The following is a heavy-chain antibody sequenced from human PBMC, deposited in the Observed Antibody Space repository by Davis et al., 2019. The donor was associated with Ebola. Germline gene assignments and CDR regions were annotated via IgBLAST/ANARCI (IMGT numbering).Heavy chain of an antibody. Sequence: PGGSLRLSCAASGFTFSSYGMHWVRQAPGKGLEWVAVIWYDGSNKYYADSVKGRFTISRDNSKNTLYLQMNSLRAEDTAVYYCARDPLVYCSGGSCYSFDYWGQGTLVTVSS. CDR1: GFTFSSYG. V-gene: IGHV3-33*01. CDR3: ARDPLVYCSGGSCYSFDY. CDR2: IWYDGSNK. D-gene: IGHD2-15*01. J-gene: IGHJ4*02.